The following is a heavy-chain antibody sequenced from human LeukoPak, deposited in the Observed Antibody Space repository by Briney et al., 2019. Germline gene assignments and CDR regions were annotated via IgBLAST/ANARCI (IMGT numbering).Heavy chain of an antibody. CDR1: GFTLSDIY. CDR2: IYSGSIT. J-gene: IGHJ5*02. V-gene: IGHV3-53*04. Sequence: GGSLRLSCAVSGFTLSDIYMSWVRQAPGKGLEWVSLIYSGSITYYADSVKGRFTISKHNSRNTFYLQMNSLRPEDTAVYYCARDQRSGCLDHWGQGTLVTVSS. D-gene: IGHD1-26*01. CDR3: ARDQRSGCLDH.